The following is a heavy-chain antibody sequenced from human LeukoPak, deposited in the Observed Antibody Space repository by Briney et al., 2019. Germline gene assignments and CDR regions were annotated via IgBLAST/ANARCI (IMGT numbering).Heavy chain of an antibody. CDR3: ARWDSGSYFLDY. CDR2: IYYSGST. CDR1: GGSVSSYY. J-gene: IGHJ4*02. V-gene: IGHV4-59*02. Sequence: PSETLSLTCTVSGGSVSSYYWNWIRQPPGKGLEWIGYIYYSGSTNYNPSLKSRVTISIDTSKNQFSLKLNSVTAADTAVYYCARWDSGSYFLDYWGQGTLVTVSS. D-gene: IGHD1-26*01.